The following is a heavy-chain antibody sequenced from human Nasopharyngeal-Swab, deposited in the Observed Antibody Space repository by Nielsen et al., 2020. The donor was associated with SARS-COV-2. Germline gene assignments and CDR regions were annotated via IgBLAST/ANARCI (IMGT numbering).Heavy chain of an antibody. CDR1: GFTFSSYA. V-gene: IGHV3-23*01. CDR2: ISGSGGST. D-gene: IGHD2-15*01. J-gene: IGHJ6*03. Sequence: GESLKISCAASGFTFSSYAMSWVRQAPGKGLEWVSAISGSGGSTYYADSVKGRFTISRDRSKNTLYLQMNSLTVEDTAVYYCTKNTPRVDTYSYYMDVWGEGATVTVSS. CDR3: TKNTPRVDTYSYYMDV.